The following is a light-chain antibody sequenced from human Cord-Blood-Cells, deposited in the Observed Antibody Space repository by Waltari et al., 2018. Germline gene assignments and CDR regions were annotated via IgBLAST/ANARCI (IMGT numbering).Light chain of an antibody. V-gene: IGKV4-1*01. J-gene: IGKJ2*01. CDR1: QSVLYSSNNKNY. Sequence: DIVMIPSPDSLAVSLGERATINCKSSQSVLYSSNNKNYLAWYQQKPGQPPKLLIYWASTRESGVPDRFSGSGSGTDFTLTISSLQAEDVAVYYCQQYYSTPPTFGQGTKLEIK. CDR2: WAS. CDR3: QQYYSTPPT.